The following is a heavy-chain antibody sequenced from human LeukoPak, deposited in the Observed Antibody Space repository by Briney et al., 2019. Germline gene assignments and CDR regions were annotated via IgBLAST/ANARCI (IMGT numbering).Heavy chain of an antibody. Sequence: GESLKISCKGSGYSFTSYWIGWVRQMPGKGLEWMGIIYPGDSDTRYSPSFQGQVTISADKSISTAYLQWSSLKASDTAMYYCSSSYSRSCCTFDYWCQGTLVTVSS. CDR2: IYPGDSDT. V-gene: IGHV5-51*01. J-gene: IGHJ4*02. D-gene: IGHD6-13*01. CDR1: GYSFTSYW. CDR3: SSSYSRSCCTFDY.